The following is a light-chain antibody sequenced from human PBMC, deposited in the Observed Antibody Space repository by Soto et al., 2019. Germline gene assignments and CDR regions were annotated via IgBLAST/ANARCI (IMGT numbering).Light chain of an antibody. CDR2: DAS. CDR3: QQRSNWQIT. Sequence: EIVLTQSPGTLSLSPGERATLSCRASQSVSSYLAWYQQKPGQAPRLLIYDASNRATGIPARFSGSGSGTDFTLPISSLEPEDFAVYYCQQRSNWQITFGQGTRLEIK. J-gene: IGKJ5*01. V-gene: IGKV3-11*01. CDR1: QSVSSY.